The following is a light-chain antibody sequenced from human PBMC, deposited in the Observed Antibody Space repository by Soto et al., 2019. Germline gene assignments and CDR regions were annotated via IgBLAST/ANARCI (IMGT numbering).Light chain of an antibody. CDR3: QHYGGSFI. V-gene: IGKV3-20*01. CDR2: NTS. J-gene: IGKJ3*01. Sequence: EIVLTQSLGTLSLSPGEGATVSCRVSQSINSKSLVWYQRKFGQAPRLLIYNTSSRATGIPDRFSGSESGTDFTLSISRLEPEDFAVYYCQHYGGSFIFGPGTKVDIK. CDR1: QSINSKS.